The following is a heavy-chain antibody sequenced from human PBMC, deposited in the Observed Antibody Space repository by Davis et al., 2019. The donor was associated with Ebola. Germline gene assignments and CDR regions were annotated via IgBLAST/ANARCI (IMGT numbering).Heavy chain of an antibody. V-gene: IGHV3-74*01. CDR1: GFTFSSYW. Sequence: GESLKISCAASGFTFSSYWMHWVRQAPGKGLVWVSRINSDGSSTSYADSVKGRFTISRDNAKNTLYLQMNSLRAEDTAVYYCTSGYSSGWYYDYWGQGTLVTVSS. CDR2: INSDGSST. D-gene: IGHD6-19*01. J-gene: IGHJ4*02. CDR3: TSGYSSGWYYDY.